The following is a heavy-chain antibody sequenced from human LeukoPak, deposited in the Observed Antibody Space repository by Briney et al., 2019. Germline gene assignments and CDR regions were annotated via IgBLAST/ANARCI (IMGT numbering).Heavy chain of an antibody. CDR3: ARDRYGPYY. CDR1: GFTFRNYA. V-gene: IGHV3-48*03. CDR2: ISPSGDTI. D-gene: IGHD5-18*01. Sequence: SGGSLRLSCAASGFTFRNYAMTWVRQAPGKGLEWVSYISPSGDTIYYAASVKGRFTISRDNAKNSLYLQMNSLRAEDTAVYYCARDRYGPYYWGQGTTVTVSS. J-gene: IGHJ6*02.